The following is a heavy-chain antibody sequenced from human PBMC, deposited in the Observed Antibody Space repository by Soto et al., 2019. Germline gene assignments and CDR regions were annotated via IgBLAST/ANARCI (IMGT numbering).Heavy chain of an antibody. CDR3: ARDTHSAGGWFDT. Sequence: QVQLVQSGAEVKKPGSSVKVSCKASGGTSRSLSITWVRQAPGQGLEWMGGITPLFGIPNYPQKFQGSLTITANKSTGTAYLELSSLRSEDTAVYYCARDTHSAGGWFDTWARGTLVAVSS. D-gene: IGHD2-15*01. V-gene: IGHV1-69*17. J-gene: IGHJ5*01. CDR1: GGTSRSLS. CDR2: ITPLFGIP.